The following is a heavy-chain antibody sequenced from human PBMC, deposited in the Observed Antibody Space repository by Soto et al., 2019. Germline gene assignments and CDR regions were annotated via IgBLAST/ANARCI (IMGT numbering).Heavy chain of an antibody. Sequence: WGSLRLSCAASGFTFSSYSMNWVRQAPGKGLEWVSSISSSSSYIYYADSVKGRFTISRDNAKNSLYLQMNSLRAEDTAVYYCARDLLTQDIVVVPAAQYYYYYYGMDVWGQGTTVTVSS. CDR1: GFTFSSYS. D-gene: IGHD2-2*01. V-gene: IGHV3-21*01. CDR2: ISSSSSYI. J-gene: IGHJ6*02. CDR3: ARDLLTQDIVVVPAAQYYYYYYGMDV.